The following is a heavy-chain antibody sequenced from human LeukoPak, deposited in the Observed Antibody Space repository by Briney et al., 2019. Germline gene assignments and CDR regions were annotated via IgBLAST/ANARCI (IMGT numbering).Heavy chain of an antibody. Sequence: SETLSLTCTVSGGSISSYYWSWIRQPPGKGLEWIGYIYYSGSTNYNPSLKSRVTISVDTSKNQFSLKLSSVTAADTAVYYCARLRHLVVPPYYYGMDVWGQGTTVTVS. V-gene: IGHV4-59*08. CDR1: GGSISSYY. CDR2: IYYSGST. J-gene: IGHJ6*02. CDR3: ARLRHLVVPPYYYGMDV. D-gene: IGHD2-2*01.